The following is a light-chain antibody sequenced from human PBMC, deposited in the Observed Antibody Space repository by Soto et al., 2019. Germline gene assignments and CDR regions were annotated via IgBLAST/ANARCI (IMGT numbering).Light chain of an antibody. Sequence: QSVLTQPPSASGAPGQRVTISSSGSSSNIGSNTVNWYQQLPGTAPKLLIYNSDQRPSGVPDRFSGSKSCTSASLVISGLQSEDEADYYCAAWDDSLNGLIFGGGTKLTVL. V-gene: IGLV1-44*01. J-gene: IGLJ2*01. CDR3: AAWDDSLNGLI. CDR1: SSNIGSNT. CDR2: NSD.